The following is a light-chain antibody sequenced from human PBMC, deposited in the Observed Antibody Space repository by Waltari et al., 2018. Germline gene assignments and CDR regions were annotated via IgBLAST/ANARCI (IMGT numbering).Light chain of an antibody. V-gene: IGLV1-47*01. Sequence: QSVLTQPPSASGTPGQRVTISYSGISSTHGSTYAYRYQLRPGTAPKPLFYRNNQRPSGVPDLFSGPKSGASASLAIGGLRSEDEADYYCAAWDDSLSGRVFGGGTKLTVL. CDR2: RNN. CDR1: SSTHGSTY. J-gene: IGLJ3*02. CDR3: AAWDDSLSGRV.